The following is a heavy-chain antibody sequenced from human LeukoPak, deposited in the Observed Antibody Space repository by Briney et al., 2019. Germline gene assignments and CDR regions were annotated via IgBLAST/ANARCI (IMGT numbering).Heavy chain of an antibody. J-gene: IGHJ6*03. V-gene: IGHV4-39*01. CDR1: GGSIDDDTYY. Sequence: SETLSLTCTVSGGSIDDDTYYWGWIRQPPGKGLEWIGAIFHSGSTYYNPSLESRVSISADTSEKQFSLRLHSVTAADTAVYFCARHRRPLVQGVIYHYYYMDVWGKGTTVTVSS. CDR3: ARHRRPLVQGVIYHYYYMDV. CDR2: IFHSGST. D-gene: IGHD3-10*01.